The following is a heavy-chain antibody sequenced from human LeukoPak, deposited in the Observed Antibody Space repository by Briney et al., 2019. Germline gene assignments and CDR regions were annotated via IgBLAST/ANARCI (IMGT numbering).Heavy chain of an antibody. CDR1: GFSFSSYA. Sequence: GGSLRLSCAASGFSFSSYAMNWVRQAPGKGLEWVSIIFGNGDTTYYADSVKGRFTVSRDNSKDTLYLQMNDLRPDDTAIYYCAKRNTMVRGGPCFDYWGQGLLVIVSS. CDR2: IFGNGDTT. J-gene: IGHJ4*02. D-gene: IGHD3-10*01. V-gene: IGHV3-23*01. CDR3: AKRNTMVRGGPCFDY.